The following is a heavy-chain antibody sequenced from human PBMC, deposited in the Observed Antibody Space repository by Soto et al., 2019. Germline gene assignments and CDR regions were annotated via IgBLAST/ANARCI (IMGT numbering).Heavy chain of an antibody. CDR2: IKSKTDGGTT. D-gene: IGHD6-6*01. CDR3: TTYTSSSFGS. CDR1: GFTFTNAW. J-gene: IGHJ4*02. V-gene: IGHV3-15*01. Sequence: EVQLVESGGGLVQPGGSLRLSCAASGFTFTNAWMSWVRQAPGKGLEWVGRIKSKTDGGTTDYAAPVKGRFTVSRDDSKITLFLQMNSLKAEDTAVYYCTTYTSSSFGSWGQGTLVTVSS.